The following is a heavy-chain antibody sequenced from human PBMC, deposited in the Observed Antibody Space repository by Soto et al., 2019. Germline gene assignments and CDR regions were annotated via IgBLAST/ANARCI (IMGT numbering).Heavy chain of an antibody. J-gene: IGHJ6*03. CDR3: ATFRYFDWSYYMDV. CDR2: ISAYNGNT. D-gene: IGHD3-9*01. CDR1: GYTFTSYG. Sequence: QVQLVQSGAEVKKPGGSVKVACKASGYTFTSYGISWVGQAPGQGLEWMGWISAYNGNTNYAQKLQGRVTMTTDTATSTAYMELRSLRSDDTAVYDCATFRYFDWSYYMDVWGKGTTVTVSS. V-gene: IGHV1-18*01.